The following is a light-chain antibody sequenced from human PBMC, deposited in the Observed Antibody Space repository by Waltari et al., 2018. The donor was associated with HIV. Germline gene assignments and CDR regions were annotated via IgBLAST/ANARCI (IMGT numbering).Light chain of an antibody. V-gene: IGLV2-14*01. J-gene: IGLJ1*01. CDR2: EVS. CDR3: SSYTSSSTLEV. Sequence: SALTQPASVSGSPGQSLTISCTDTSSAVGGDNYVSSYQQHPGKAPKLMIYEVSNRPSGVSNRFAGSKSGNTASLTISGLQAEDEADYYCSSYTSSSTLEVFGTGTKVTVL. CDR1: SSAVGGDNY.